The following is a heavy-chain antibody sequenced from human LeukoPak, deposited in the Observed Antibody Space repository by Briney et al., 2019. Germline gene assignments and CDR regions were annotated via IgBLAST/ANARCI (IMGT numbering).Heavy chain of an antibody. CDR3: ARDRTYYYDSGSYYLFDY. Sequence: GGSLRLSCAASGFTFKFYSMNWVRQAPGKGLVWVSRINSDGSSSSYADSVKGRFTISRDNAKNTLYLQMNSLRAEDTAVYYCARDRTYYYDSGSYYLFDYWGQGTLVTVSS. V-gene: IGHV3-74*01. J-gene: IGHJ4*02. D-gene: IGHD3-10*01. CDR2: INSDGSSS. CDR1: GFTFKFYS.